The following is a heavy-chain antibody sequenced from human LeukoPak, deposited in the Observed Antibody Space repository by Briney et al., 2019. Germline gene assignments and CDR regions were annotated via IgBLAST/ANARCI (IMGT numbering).Heavy chain of an antibody. D-gene: IGHD2-15*01. CDR1: GGSISSGSYY. V-gene: IGHV4-61*02. CDR2: IYTSGST. J-gene: IGHJ6*03. Sequence: SETLSLTCTVSGGSISSGSYYWSWIRQPAGKGLEWIGRIYTSGSTNYNPSLKSRVTISVDTSKNQFSLKLSSVTAADTAVYYCARDGGYCSGGSCYSSFFGYYYYYMDVWGKGTTVTISS. CDR3: ARDGGYCSGGSCYSSFFGYYYYYMDV.